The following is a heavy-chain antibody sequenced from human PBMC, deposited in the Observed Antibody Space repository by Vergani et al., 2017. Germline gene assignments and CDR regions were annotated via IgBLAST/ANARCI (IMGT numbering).Heavy chain of an antibody. CDR3: AKDANYGDWMLHYVDY. CDR2: IRYDGSNK. CDR1: GFTFSSYG. Sequence: QVQLVESGGGVVQPGGSLRLSCAASGFTFSSYGMHWVRQAPGKGLEWVAFIRYDGSNKYYADSVKGRFTISRDNSKNTLYLQMNSLRAEDTAVYYCAKDANYGDWMLHYVDYWGQGTLVTVSS. D-gene: IGHD4-17*01. V-gene: IGHV3-30*02. J-gene: IGHJ4*02.